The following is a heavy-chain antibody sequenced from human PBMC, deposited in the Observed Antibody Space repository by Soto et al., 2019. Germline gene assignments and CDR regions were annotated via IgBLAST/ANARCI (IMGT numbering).Heavy chain of an antibody. Sequence: QVQLVESGGGVVQPGRSLRLSCAASGFTFSSYAMHWVRQAPGKGLEWVAVISYDGSNKYYADSVKGRFTISRDNSKNTLYLQMNSLRAEDTAVYYCARDPEGLPFDYWGQGTLVTVSS. CDR2: ISYDGSNK. CDR3: ARDPEGLPFDY. J-gene: IGHJ4*02. D-gene: IGHD2-15*01. V-gene: IGHV3-30-3*01. CDR1: GFTFSSYA.